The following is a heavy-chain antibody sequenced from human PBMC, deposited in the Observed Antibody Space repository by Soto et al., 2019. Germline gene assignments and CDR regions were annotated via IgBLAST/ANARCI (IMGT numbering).Heavy chain of an antibody. V-gene: IGHV3-23*01. J-gene: IGHJ5*02. D-gene: IGHD2-15*01. CDR1: GFTFSSYA. CDR3: AKGPEGGEVVVGANNWFDP. CDR2: IGGSGAST. Sequence: GGSLRLSCAASGFTFSSYAMSWVRQAPGKGLEWVSAIGGSGASTYYADSVKGRFRISRDNSKNTLYLQMNSLRAEDTAIYYCAKGPEGGEVVVGANNWFDPWGQGTLVTVSS.